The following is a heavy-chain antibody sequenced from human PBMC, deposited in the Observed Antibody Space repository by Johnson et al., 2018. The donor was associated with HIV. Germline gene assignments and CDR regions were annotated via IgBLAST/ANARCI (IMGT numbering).Heavy chain of an antibody. CDR2: ISYDGSYE. V-gene: IGHV3-30*04. Sequence: VQLVESGGGVVQPGRSLRLSCAASGFTLSSYAMNWVRQAPGKGLEWVAVISYDGSYEYHADSVKGRFTISRDNSKSTLFLQINSLRAEDTAVYYCARCSLAYCGGDCYFDAFDMWGQGTMVTVSS. D-gene: IGHD2-21*02. CDR1: GFTLSSYA. CDR3: ARCSLAYCGGDCYFDAFDM. J-gene: IGHJ3*02.